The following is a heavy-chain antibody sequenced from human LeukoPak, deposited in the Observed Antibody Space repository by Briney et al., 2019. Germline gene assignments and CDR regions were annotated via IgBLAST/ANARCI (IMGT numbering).Heavy chain of an antibody. Sequence: ASVKDTCKASGYTFTSYYMHWVRQAPGQELEWMGIINPSGGDTSYAQKFQGRLTMTRDTSTNTVYMELTSLRSEDTAVYYCAREVMDNLRFDYWGQGTLVTISS. V-gene: IGHV1-46*01. CDR1: GYTFTSYY. J-gene: IGHJ4*02. CDR2: INPSGGDT. D-gene: IGHD1-14*01. CDR3: AREVMDNLRFDY.